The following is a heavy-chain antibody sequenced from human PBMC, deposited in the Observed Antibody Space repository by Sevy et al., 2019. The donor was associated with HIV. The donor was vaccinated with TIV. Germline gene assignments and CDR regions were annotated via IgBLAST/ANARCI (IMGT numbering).Heavy chain of an antibody. J-gene: IGHJ3*02. CDR2: ISGSGGST. Sequence: QAGGSLRLSCAASGFTFSSYAMSWVRQAPGKGLEWVSAISGSGGSTYYADSVKGRFTISRDNSKNTLYLQMNSLRAEDTAVYYCAKEYYYDSSGSVGAFDIWGQGTMVTVSS. D-gene: IGHD3-22*01. CDR3: AKEYYYDSSGSVGAFDI. V-gene: IGHV3-23*01. CDR1: GFTFSSYA.